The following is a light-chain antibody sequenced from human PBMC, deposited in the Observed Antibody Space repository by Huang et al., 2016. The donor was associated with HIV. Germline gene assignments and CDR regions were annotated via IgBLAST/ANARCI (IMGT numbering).Light chain of an antibody. Sequence: DIQMTQSPSSLSASVGDRVTINCRASRGISNSLAWYQQQPGKAPKLLLYAASRLQGGVPSRFSGSGSRTDYTLTISSLQPEDSATYYCQQYYNTTLSFGGGTKVEIK. CDR2: AAS. CDR1: RGISNS. CDR3: QQYYNTTLS. V-gene: IGKV1-NL1*01. J-gene: IGKJ4*01.